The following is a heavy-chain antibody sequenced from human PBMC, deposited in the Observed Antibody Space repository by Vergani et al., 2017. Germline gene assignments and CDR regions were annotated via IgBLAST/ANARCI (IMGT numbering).Heavy chain of an antibody. D-gene: IGHD6-19*01. CDR2: INHSGST. CDR1: GGSISSGGYY. Sequence: QVQLQESGPGLVKPSQTLSLTCTVSGGSISSGGYYWSWIRQHPGKGLEWIGEINHSGSTNYNPSLKSRVTISVDTSKNQFSLKLSSVTAADTAVYYCAREGGWYGNQQYNWFDPWGQGTLVTVSS. CDR3: AREGGWYGNQQYNWFDP. V-gene: IGHV4-31*03. J-gene: IGHJ5*02.